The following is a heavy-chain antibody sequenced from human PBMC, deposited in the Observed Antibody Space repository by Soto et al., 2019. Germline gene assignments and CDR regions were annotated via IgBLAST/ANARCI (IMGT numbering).Heavy chain of an antibody. J-gene: IGHJ4*02. CDR1: GGSISSGDYY. V-gene: IGHV4-30-4*01. CDR2: IYYSGST. D-gene: IGHD1-7*01. Sequence: SETLSLTCTVSGGSISSGDYYWSWIRQPPEKGLEWIGYIYYSGSTNYNPYLKSRVTISVDTSKNQFSLKLSYVTAADTAVYYCARGRITGTTFVIVVWSYDYWGQGTLVTVSS. CDR3: ARGRITGTTFVIVVWSYDY.